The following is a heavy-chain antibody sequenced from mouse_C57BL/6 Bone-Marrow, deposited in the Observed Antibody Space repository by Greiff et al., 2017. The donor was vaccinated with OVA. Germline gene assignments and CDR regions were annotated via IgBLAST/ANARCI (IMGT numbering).Heavy chain of an antibody. Sequence: QVQLKQSGAELVRPGASVKLSCKASGYTFTDYYINWVKQRPGQGLEWIARIYPGSGNTYYNEKFKGKATLTAEKSSSTAYMQRSSLTAEDAAVYFCARIPRYWGQGTTLTVSS. CDR1: GYTFTDYY. CDR3: ARIPRY. J-gene: IGHJ2*01. D-gene: IGHD5-1-1*01. CDR2: IYPGSGNT. V-gene: IGHV1-76*01.